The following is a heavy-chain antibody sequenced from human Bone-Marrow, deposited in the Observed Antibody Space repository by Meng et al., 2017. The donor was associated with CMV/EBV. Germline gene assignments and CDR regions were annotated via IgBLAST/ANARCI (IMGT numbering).Heavy chain of an antibody. CDR1: GFTFSDYY. D-gene: IGHD6-13*01. V-gene: IGHV4-38-2*02. Sequence: ESLKISCAASGFTFSDYYMIWIRQAPGKGLEWIGSIYYSGSTYYNPSLKSRVTISVDTSKNQSSLKLSSVTAADTAVYYCARDFGKQQLVEGHTKYYYGMDVWGQGTTVTVSS. CDR2: IYYSGST. CDR3: ARDFGKQQLVEGHTKYYYGMDV. J-gene: IGHJ6*02.